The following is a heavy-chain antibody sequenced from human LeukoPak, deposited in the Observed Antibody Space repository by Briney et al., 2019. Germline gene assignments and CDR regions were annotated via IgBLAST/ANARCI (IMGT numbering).Heavy chain of an antibody. J-gene: IGHJ4*02. CDR1: GFTLWGHW. CDR2: INQGGSDK. V-gene: IGHV3-7*01. CDR3: TRDRSRAEDD. D-gene: IGHD1-14*01. Sequence: GGSLRLSCAASGFTLWGHWMSGVRQAPGKGLEWVANINQGGSDKYYVDSVKGRFTISRDNANNLLSLQMNSLRGEDTAVYYCTRDRSRAEDDWGQGTLVTVSS.